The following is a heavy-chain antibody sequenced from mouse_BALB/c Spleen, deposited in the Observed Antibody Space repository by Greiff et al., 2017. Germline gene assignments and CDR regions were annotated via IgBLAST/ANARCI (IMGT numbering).Heavy chain of an antibody. Sequence: LPESGPGLVKPSQSLSLTCSVTGYSITSGYYWTWIRQFPGNKLAWMGYISYDGSNNYNPSLKNRISITRDTSKNQFFLKLNSVTTEDTATYYCAREDGNYVAMDYWGQGTSVTVSS. CDR3: AREDGNYVAMDY. CDR1: GYSITSGYY. CDR2: ISYDGSN. J-gene: IGHJ4*01. V-gene: IGHV3-6*02. D-gene: IGHD2-1*01.